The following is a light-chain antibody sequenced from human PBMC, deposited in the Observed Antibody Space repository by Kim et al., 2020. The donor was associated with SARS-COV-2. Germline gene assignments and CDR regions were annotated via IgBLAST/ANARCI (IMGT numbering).Light chain of an antibody. CDR1: QRISSW. V-gene: IGKV1-5*01. CDR3: QQYNSYSPYT. J-gene: IGKJ2*01. CDR2: DAY. Sequence: ASVGDRVTNTCRASQRISSWLAWYQQKPGKAPKLLIYDAYSLESGVPSRFSGSGSGTEFTLTISSLQPDDFATYYCQQYNSYSPYTFGQGTKLEI.